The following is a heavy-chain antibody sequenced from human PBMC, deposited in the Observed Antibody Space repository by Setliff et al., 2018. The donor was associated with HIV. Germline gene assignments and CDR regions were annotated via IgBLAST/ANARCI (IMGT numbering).Heavy chain of an antibody. D-gene: IGHD3-10*01. V-gene: IGHV3-23*01. CDR2: ISGHSVTT. J-gene: IGHJ6*02. CDR1: GFTFSSFA. CDR3: AKSALLWFGTSNWFGEVLADSPAVGMDV. Sequence: PGGSLRLSCAASGFTFSSFAVSWVRQAPGKGPEWVSSISGHSVTTYYADSVKGRFTVSRDNSRSTLYLQMNNLRAEDTAVYHCAKSALLWFGTSNWFGEVLADSPAVGMDVWGQGTTVTVSS.